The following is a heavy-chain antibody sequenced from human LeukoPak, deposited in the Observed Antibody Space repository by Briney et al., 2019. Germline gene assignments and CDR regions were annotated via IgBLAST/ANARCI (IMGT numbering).Heavy chain of an antibody. CDR2: IKQDGSEK. D-gene: IGHD4/OR15-4a*01. CDR3: ARRAGAYSHPYDY. J-gene: IGHJ4*02. V-gene: IGHV3-7*03. CDR1: GFTFSNYW. Sequence: GGSLRLSCAASGFTFSNYWMSWVRQAPGKGLEWVANIKQDGSEKYYVDSVKGRFTISRDNSKNTLYLQMNSLRAEDTAVYYCARRAGAYSHPYDYWGQGTLVTVSS.